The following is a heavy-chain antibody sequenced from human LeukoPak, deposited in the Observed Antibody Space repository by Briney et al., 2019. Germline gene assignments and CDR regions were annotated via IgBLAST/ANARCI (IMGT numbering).Heavy chain of an antibody. J-gene: IGHJ4*02. CDR2: IRSDGSIK. CDR1: GFTFDNYG. Sequence: GGSLRLSCAASGFTFDNYGMHWVRQAPGKGLEWVAFIRSDGSIKYYADFVKGRFTISRDNSKNTLYLQVNSLRAEDTAVYFCAKDVPVAYFDYWGQGTLVTVSS. CDR3: AKDVPVAYFDY. V-gene: IGHV3-30*02. D-gene: IGHD2-2*01.